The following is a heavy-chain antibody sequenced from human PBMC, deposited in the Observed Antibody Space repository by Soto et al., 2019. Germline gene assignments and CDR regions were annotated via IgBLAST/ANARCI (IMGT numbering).Heavy chain of an antibody. CDR2: IWYDGSNE. V-gene: IGHV3-33*01. J-gene: IGHJ4*02. D-gene: IGHD3-22*01. Sequence: PGGSLRLSCAASGFTFSSYGMHWVRQAPGKGLEWVAVIWYDGSNEYYADSVKGRFTISRDNSKNTLYLQMNSLRAEGTAVYYCARAYYYDSSAAFDYWGQGTLVTVSS. CDR1: GFTFSSYG. CDR3: ARAYYYDSSAAFDY.